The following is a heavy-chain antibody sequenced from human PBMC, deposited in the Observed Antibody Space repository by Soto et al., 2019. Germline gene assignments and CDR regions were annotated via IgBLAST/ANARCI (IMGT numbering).Heavy chain of an antibody. J-gene: IGHJ4*02. CDR2: ICGNGAGT. CDR3: AKGSGGSCYSGLDY. Sequence: GGSLRLSCAASGFTFSSYAMSWVRQAPGKGLEWVSAICGNGAGTYYADSVKGRFTISRDNSKNTLYLQMNSLRAEDTAVYYCAKGSGGSCYSGLDYWGQGTLVTVSS. CDR1: GFTFSSYA. D-gene: IGHD2-15*01. V-gene: IGHV3-23*01.